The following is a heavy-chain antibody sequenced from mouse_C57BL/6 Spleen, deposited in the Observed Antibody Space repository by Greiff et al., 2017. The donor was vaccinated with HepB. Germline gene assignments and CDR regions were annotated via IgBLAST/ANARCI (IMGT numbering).Heavy chain of an antibody. Sequence: EVQVVESGEGLVKPGGSLKLSCAASGFTFSSYAMSWVRQTPEKRLEWVAYISSGGDYIYYADTVKGRFTISRDNARNTLYLQMSSLKSEDTAMYYCTREYGYYAMDYWGQGTSVTVSS. D-gene: IGHD2-10*02. CDR2: ISSGGDYI. CDR1: GFTFSSYA. CDR3: TREYGYYAMDY. J-gene: IGHJ4*01. V-gene: IGHV5-9-1*02.